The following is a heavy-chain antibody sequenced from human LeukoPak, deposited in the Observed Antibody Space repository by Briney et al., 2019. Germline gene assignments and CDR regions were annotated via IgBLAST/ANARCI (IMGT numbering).Heavy chain of an antibody. Sequence: SETLSLTCTVSGYSISTGYYWGWIRQPPGKGLDWSGSIYYSGSTYYTPSLKSRVSISVDTSKNQFSLKLSSVTAADTAVYYCARRGLRWFYFDYWGQGTLVTVSS. D-gene: IGHD4-23*01. CDR1: GYSISTGYY. CDR2: IYYSGST. J-gene: IGHJ4*02. CDR3: ARRGLRWFYFDY. V-gene: IGHV4-38-2*02.